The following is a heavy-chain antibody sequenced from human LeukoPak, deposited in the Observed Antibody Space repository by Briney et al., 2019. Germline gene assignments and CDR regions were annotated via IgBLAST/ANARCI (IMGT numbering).Heavy chain of an antibody. CDR1: GFTFSSYS. CDR3: ARGRYSSSSGDFDY. V-gene: IGHV3-48*01. Sequence: GGSLRLSCAASGFTFSSYSMNWVRQAPGKGLVWVSCISSSSSTIYYADSVKGRFTISRDNAKNSLYLQMNSLRAEDTAVYYCARGRYSSSSGDFDYWGQGTLVTVSS. CDR2: ISSSSSTI. D-gene: IGHD6-6*01. J-gene: IGHJ4*02.